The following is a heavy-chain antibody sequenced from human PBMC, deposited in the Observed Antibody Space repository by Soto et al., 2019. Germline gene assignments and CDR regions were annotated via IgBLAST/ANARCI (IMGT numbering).Heavy chain of an antibody. CDR1: GGSISSSSYY. CDR2: IYYSGST. CDR3: ARLWIQLDEGWFDP. D-gene: IGHD5-18*01. J-gene: IGHJ5*02. Sequence: QLQLQESGPGLVKPSETLSLTCTVSGGSISSSSYYWGWIRQPPGKGLEWIGSIYYSGSTYYNPSLKSRVTISVDTSKNQFSLKLSSVTAADTAVYYCARLWIQLDEGWFDPWGQGTLVTVSS. V-gene: IGHV4-39*01.